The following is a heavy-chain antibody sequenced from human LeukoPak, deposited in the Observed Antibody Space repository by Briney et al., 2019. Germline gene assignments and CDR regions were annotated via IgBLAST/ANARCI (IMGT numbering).Heavy chain of an antibody. V-gene: IGHV3-23*01. J-gene: IGHJ4*02. CDR3: AKPTGQWELLNG. CDR2: ISGSGGST. CDR1: GFTFSSYA. Sequence: GGPLRLSCAASGFTFSSYAMSWVRQAPGKGLEWVSAISGSGGSTYYADSVKGRFTISRDNSKNTLYLQMNSLRAEDTAVYYCAKPTGQWELLNGWGQGTLVTVSS. D-gene: IGHD1-26*01.